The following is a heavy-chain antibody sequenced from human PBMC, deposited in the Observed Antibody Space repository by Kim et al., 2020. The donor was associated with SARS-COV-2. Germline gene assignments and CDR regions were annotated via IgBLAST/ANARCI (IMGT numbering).Heavy chain of an antibody. Sequence: GGSLRLSCTASGFTFGDYAMSWFRQAPGKGLEWVGFIRSKAYGGTTEYAASVKGRFTISRDDSKSVAYLQMNSLKTEDTAVYYGTRDPLWFGESLRFDPWGQGTLVTVSS. D-gene: IGHD3-10*01. CDR3: TRDPLWFGESLRFDP. V-gene: IGHV3-49*03. CDR2: IRSKAYGGTT. CDR1: GFTFGDYA. J-gene: IGHJ5*02.